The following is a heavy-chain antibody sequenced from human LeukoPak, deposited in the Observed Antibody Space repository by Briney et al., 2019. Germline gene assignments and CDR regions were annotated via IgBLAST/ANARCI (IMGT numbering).Heavy chain of an antibody. CDR3: ARAPNVYYYYMDV. CDR1: GGSISRYY. Sequence: PSETLSLTCTGSGGSISRYYWSWIGQPPGKGLEWIGYIYYSGSTNYNPSLKRRVTISVDTSKNQFSLKLSSVTAADTAVYYCARAPNVYYYYMDVWGKGTTVTVSS. V-gene: IGHV4-59*01. CDR2: IYYSGST. J-gene: IGHJ6*03.